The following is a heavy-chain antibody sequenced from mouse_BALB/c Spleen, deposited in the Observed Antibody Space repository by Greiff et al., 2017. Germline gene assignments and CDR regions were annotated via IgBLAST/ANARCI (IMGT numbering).Heavy chain of an antibody. D-gene: IGHD2-4*01. V-gene: IGHV1-4*01. Sequence: VQLKESGAELARPGASVKMSCKASGYTFTSYTMHWVKQRPGQGLEWIGYINPSSGYTNYNQKFKDKATLTADKSSSIAYMQLSSLTSEDSAVYYCARGITTAWFAYWGQGTLVTVSA. CDR1: GYTFTSYT. J-gene: IGHJ3*01. CDR2: INPSSGYT. CDR3: ARGITTAWFAY.